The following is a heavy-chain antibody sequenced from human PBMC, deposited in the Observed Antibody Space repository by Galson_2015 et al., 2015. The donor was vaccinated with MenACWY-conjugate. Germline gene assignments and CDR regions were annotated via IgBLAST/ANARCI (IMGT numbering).Heavy chain of an antibody. J-gene: IGHJ4*02. V-gene: IGHV3-7*03. CDR3: ARVGAVGASNL. CDR1: GFLFSTEW. D-gene: IGHD1-26*01. CDR2: IKDDGSEK. Sequence: SLRLSCAASGFLFSTEWMTWVRQAPGKGLQWVANIKDDGSEKYYLDSVKGRFTISRDNGKNSLYLQMSALRAEDTAVYYCARVGAVGASNLWGQGTLVTVSS.